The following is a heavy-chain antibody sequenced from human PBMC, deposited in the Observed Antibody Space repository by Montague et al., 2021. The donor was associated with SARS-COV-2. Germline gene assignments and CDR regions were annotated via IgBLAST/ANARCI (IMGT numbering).Heavy chain of an antibody. V-gene: IGHV4-4*02. CDR1: GESISNDNW. D-gene: IGHD1-26*01. CDR3: ARKGSGRADLAY. Sequence: SETLSLTCVVYGESISNDNWWTWVRLPRGKGLEWVGVIYNTGSTKYKPSVKSRVGMSDYKSWNQFSLRLTSVTAADTAIYYCARKGSGRADLAYWGQGTLVTVSS. J-gene: IGHJ4*02. CDR2: IYNTGST.